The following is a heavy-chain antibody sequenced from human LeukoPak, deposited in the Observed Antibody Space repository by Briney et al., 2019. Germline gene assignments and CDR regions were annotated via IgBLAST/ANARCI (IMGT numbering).Heavy chain of an antibody. CDR1: DGSIRSSSHS. D-gene: IGHD3-10*01. CDR2: IFYSGTT. Sequence: SETLSLTCIVSDGSIRSSSHSWGWIRQPPGKGLEWIGSIFYSGTTYYNSSLKSRVTISVDTSKNQFSLKLSSVTAADTAVYYCARLPRRSRYYYGSGSLGELGWFDPWGQGTLVTVSS. J-gene: IGHJ5*02. CDR3: ARLPRRSRYYYGSGSLGELGWFDP. V-gene: IGHV4-39*07.